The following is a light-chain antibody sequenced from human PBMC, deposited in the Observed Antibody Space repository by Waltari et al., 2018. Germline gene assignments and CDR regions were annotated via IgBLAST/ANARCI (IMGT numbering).Light chain of an antibody. Sequence: VLTQSPGTLSLSPGERATLSCRASQSLTKRYVAWYQQKPGQAPRLLIYGASSRAAGIPDRFSGSGSGTDFTLTISRLEPEDFAVYYCQQYGSSVLYTFGQGTKLESK. J-gene: IGKJ2*01. CDR2: GAS. V-gene: IGKV3-20*01. CDR3: QQYGSSVLYT. CDR1: QSLTKRY.